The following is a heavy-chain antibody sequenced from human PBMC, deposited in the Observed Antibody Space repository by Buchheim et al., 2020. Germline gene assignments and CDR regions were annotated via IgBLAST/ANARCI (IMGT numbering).Heavy chain of an antibody. D-gene: IGHD5-24*01. CDR2: ISSNSYFI. J-gene: IGHJ4*02. V-gene: IGHV3-21*01. Sequence: EVQLVESGGGLLKPGGSLRLSCAASGFTFSTYSMNWVRQAPGKGLEWVSSISSNSYFIYYGDSVRGRFTISRDNAKNSLYLQMNSLTAEDTAVYYCARDLAGDGYNSLDDFWGQGTL. CDR3: ARDLAGDGYNSLDDF. CDR1: GFTFSTYS.